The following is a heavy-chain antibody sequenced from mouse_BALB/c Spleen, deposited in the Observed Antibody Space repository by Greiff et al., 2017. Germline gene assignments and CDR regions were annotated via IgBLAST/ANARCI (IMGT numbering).Heavy chain of an antibody. CDR3: ARQESAYGPYYFDY. V-gene: IGHV5-6*01. D-gene: IGHD2-10*02. CDR2: ISSGGSYT. Sequence: EVKLMESGGDLVKPGGSLKLSCAASGFTFSSYGMSWVRQTPDKRLEWVATISSGGSYTYYPDSVKGRFTISRDNAKNTLYLQMSSLKSEDTAMYYCARQESAYGPYYFDYWGQGTTLTVSS. J-gene: IGHJ2*01. CDR1: GFTFSSYG.